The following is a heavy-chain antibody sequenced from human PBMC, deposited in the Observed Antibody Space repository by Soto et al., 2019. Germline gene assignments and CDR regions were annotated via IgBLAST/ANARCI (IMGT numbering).Heavy chain of an antibody. CDR3: ERRQDDTTKPIYYYYAMDV. D-gene: IGHD1-1*01. CDR1: GFTISPYN. J-gene: IGHJ6*02. CDR2: ISSSSNTL. Sequence: PGGSLRLSCAASGFTISPYNMIWVRQAPGKGLQWVSYISSSSNTLYYGDSVRGRFTISRDNAKNSLYLQMNSLRDEDTAVYYCERRQDDTTKPIYYYYAMDVWGQGTTVTVSS. V-gene: IGHV3-48*02.